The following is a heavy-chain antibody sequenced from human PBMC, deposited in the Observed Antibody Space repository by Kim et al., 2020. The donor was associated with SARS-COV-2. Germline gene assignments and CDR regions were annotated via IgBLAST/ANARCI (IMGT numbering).Heavy chain of an antibody. CDR1: GASISRSGYY. V-gene: IGHV4-39*01. CDR2: IYYSGST. CDR3: VRSFTTISSRWPDNWF. J-gene: IGHJ5*01. Sequence: SETLSLTCSVSGASISRSGYYWGWIRQPPGKGLQWIANIYYSGSTYYNPSLRSRVTISADMSNNQFSLRLTSVTAADTAMYYCVRSFTTISSRWPDNWF. D-gene: IGHD6-13*01.